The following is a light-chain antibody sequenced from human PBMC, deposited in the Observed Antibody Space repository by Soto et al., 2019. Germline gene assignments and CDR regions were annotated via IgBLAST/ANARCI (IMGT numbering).Light chain of an antibody. CDR2: EVS. Sequence: QSALTQPASVSGSPGQSITISCTGTSSDVGGYNYVSWYQQHPGKAPKLMIYEVSNRPSGVSNRFSGSKSGNTASLTISGLQAEDEADYYCSSYTSSSTLDFGTGTKLTVL. CDR1: SSDVGGYNY. CDR3: SSYTSSSTLD. V-gene: IGLV2-14*01. J-gene: IGLJ1*01.